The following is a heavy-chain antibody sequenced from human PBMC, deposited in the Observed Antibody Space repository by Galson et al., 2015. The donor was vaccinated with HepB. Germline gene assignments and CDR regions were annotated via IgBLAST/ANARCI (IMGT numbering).Heavy chain of an antibody. J-gene: IGHJ2*01. CDR3: ARELAVDLPAAPAYFDL. Sequence: SLRLSCAASGFTFSSYWMSWVRQAPGKGLEWVANIKQDGSEKYYVDSVKGRFTISRDNAKNPLYLQMNSLRAEDTAVYYCARELAVDLPAAPAYFDLWGRGTLVTVSS. D-gene: IGHD6-19*01. V-gene: IGHV3-7*03. CDR2: IKQDGSEK. CDR1: GFTFSSYW.